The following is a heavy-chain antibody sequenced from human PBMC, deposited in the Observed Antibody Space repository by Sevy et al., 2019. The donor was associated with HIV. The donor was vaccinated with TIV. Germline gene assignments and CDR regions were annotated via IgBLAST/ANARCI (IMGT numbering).Heavy chain of an antibody. D-gene: IGHD6-13*01. V-gene: IGHV4-31*03. J-gene: IGHJ4*01. CDR1: GVSINTDHYY. CDR2: IYYSGST. CDR3: ARQIAAAGTFYFDY. Sequence: SETLSLTCTVSGVSINTDHYYWSWIRQHPGKGLEWIGYIYYSGSTYYNPSPKSRLTLSIDTSKNQFSLKLTSVTAADTAVYYCARQIAAAGTFYFDYWGQGNLVTVSS.